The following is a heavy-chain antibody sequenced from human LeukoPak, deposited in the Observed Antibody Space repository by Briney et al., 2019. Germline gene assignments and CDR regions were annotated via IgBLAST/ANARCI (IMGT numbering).Heavy chain of an antibody. CDR3: ARDRKYYYHMDV. CDR1: GGSSSSGTYY. J-gene: IGHJ6*03. V-gene: IGHV4-39*07. D-gene: IGHD1-14*01. Sequence: SETLSLTCTVSGGSSSSGTYYWGWIRQPPGKGLEWIGSIYHSGSTYYNPSLKSRVTISVDTSKNQFSLRLSSLTAADTALYYCARDRKYYYHMDVWGKGTTVTVSS. CDR2: IYHSGST.